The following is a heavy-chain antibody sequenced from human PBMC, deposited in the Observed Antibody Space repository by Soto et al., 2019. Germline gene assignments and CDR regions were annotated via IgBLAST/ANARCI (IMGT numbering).Heavy chain of an antibody. CDR1: GYTFTSYG. V-gene: IGHV1-18*01. D-gene: IGHD2-15*01. CDR2: ISAYNGNT. CDR3: ARDLVSGDIVVGNDAFDI. J-gene: IGHJ3*02. Sequence: ASVKVSCKASGYTFTSYGISWVRQAPGQGLEWMGWISAYNGNTNYAQKLQGRVTMTTDTSTSTAYMELRSLRSDDTAVYYCARDLVSGDIVVGNDAFDIWGQGTMVTVSS.